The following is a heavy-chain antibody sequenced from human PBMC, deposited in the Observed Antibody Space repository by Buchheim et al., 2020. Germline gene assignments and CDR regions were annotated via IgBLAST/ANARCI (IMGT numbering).Heavy chain of an antibody. Sequence: QVQVQESGPGLVKPSETLSLTCTVSGVSITGYYWSWIRQPPGKGLEYIGYIHYSGSTNYSPSLKSRVTMSLDMSKSQFSLRLTSVTAADTAVYYCEGDRQHRDGSDIWGQGK. J-gene: IGHJ3*02. CDR1: GVSITGYY. CDR3: EGDRQHRDGSDI. CDR2: IHYSGST. V-gene: IGHV4-59*01. D-gene: IGHD6-13*01.